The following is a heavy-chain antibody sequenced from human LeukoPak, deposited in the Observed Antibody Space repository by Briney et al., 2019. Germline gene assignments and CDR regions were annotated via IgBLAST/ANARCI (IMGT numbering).Heavy chain of an antibody. Sequence: SETLSLTCTVSGGSISSSSYYWGWLRQPPGKGLEWIGSIYYSGSTYYNPSLKSRVTISVDTSKNQFSLKLSSVTAADTAVYYCARNTEENYYYYMDVWGKGTTVTVSS. J-gene: IGHJ6*03. V-gene: IGHV4-39*07. CDR1: GGSISSSSYY. CDR2: IYYSGST. CDR3: ARNTEENYYYYMDV.